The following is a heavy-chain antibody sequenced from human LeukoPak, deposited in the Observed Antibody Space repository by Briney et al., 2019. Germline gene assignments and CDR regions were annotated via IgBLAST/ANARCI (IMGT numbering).Heavy chain of an antibody. CDR1: GGSISSYY. CDR3: AREDSSSWYPGGFDY. CDR2: IYYSGST. V-gene: IGHV4-59*01. Sequence: SETLSFTCTVSGGSISSYYWSWIRQPPGKGLEWIGYIYYSGSTNYNPSLKSRVTISVDTSKNQFSLKLSSVTAADTAVYYCAREDSSSWYPGGFDYWAREPWSPSPQ. D-gene: IGHD6-13*01. J-gene: IGHJ4*02.